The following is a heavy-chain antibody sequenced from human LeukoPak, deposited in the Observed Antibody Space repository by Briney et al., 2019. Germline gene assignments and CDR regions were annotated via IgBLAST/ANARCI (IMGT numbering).Heavy chain of an antibody. J-gene: IGHJ6*03. CDR2: IYYSGST. D-gene: IGHD3/OR15-3a*01. V-gene: IGHV4-59*11. CDR1: GGSISSHY. CDR3: AGLGNYYYYMDV. Sequence: SETLSLTCTVSGGSISSHYWSWIRQPPGKGLEWIGYIYYSGSTNYNPSLKSRVTISVDTSKNQFSLKLSSVTAADTAVYYCAGLGNYYYYMDVWGKGTTVTVSS.